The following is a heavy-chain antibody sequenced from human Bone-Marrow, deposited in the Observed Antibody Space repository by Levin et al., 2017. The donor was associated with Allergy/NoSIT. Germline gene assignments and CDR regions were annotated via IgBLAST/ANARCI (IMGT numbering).Heavy chain of an antibody. CDR1: GFTFSSYA. CDR2: INSNGGST. D-gene: IGHD3-10*01. CDR3: AREIYYSRNWYFDL. J-gene: IGHJ2*01. Sequence: GGSLRLSCAASGFTFSSYAIHWVRQAPGKGLEYVSAINSNGGSTFYANSVKGRFTISRDNSKNTLYLQMGSMRAEDVAVYYCAREIYYSRNWYFDLWGRGTLVTVSS. V-gene: IGHV3-64*01.